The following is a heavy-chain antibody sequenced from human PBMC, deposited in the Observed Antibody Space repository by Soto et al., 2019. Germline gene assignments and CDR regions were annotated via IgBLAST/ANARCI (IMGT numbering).Heavy chain of an antibody. D-gene: IGHD3-22*01. Sequence: EVQLVVSGGGVVQPGGSLGLSCAASEFIFRNYWMSWVRQAPGRGLEWVAHIKQDGSEKEYVDSVKGRFTISRDNVKSSLYLQMNSLRAEDTAVYYCAREALLPTYFDSWGQGTLVTVSS. CDR1: EFIFRNYW. V-gene: IGHV3-7*03. CDR2: IKQDGSEK. J-gene: IGHJ4*02. CDR3: AREALLPTYFDS.